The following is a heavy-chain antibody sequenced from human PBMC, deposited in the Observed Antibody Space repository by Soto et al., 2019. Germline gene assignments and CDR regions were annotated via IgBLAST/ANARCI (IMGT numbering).Heavy chain of an antibody. CDR3: ARAPVLRFLEWLSQDQTHYYYYYGMDV. D-gene: IGHD3-3*01. CDR1: GGSISSSNW. J-gene: IGHJ6*02. CDR2: IYHSGST. Sequence: PSETLSLTCAVSGGSISSSNWWSWVRQPPGKGLEWIGEIYHSGSTNYNPSLKSRVTISVDKSKNQFSLKLSSVTAADTAVYYCARAPVLRFLEWLSQDQTHYYYYYGMDVWGQGTTVTVSS. V-gene: IGHV4-4*02.